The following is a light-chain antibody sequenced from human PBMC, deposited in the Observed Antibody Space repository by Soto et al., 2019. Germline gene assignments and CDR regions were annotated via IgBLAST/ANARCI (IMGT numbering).Light chain of an antibody. CDR3: LQHYSYPWS. CDR2: GAS. CDR1: QGVSRK. Sequence: DIVMTQSPATLSVAPGERVTFSCRASQGVSRKLAWYQHKPGQAPRLLISGASTGATGIPARFSGSGSGTEFTLTISSLQSEDCAIYSCLQHYSYPWSFGQGTKVEIK. V-gene: IGKV3-15*01. J-gene: IGKJ1*01.